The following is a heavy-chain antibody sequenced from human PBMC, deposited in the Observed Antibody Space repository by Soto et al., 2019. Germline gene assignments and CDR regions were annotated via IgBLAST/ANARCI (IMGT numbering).Heavy chain of an antibody. D-gene: IGHD5-18*01. CDR1: GFTFTSYW. V-gene: IGHV3-7*03. CDR2: IKQDGSGK. CDR3: ARDFDGSYGYGPFDY. J-gene: IGHJ4*02. Sequence: EVQLVESGGGLVQPGGSLRLSCAASGFTFTSYWMSWVRQAPGKGLEWVANIKQDGSGKYYVDSVRGRFTISRDNAKNSLYLQMNSLRAEDTAVYYCARDFDGSYGYGPFDYWGQGALVTVSS.